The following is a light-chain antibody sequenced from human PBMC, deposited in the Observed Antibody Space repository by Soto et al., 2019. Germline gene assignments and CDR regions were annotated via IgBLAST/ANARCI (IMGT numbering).Light chain of an antibody. CDR1: QSVSSN. CDR2: GAS. V-gene: IGKV3-15*01. J-gene: IGKJ4*01. CDR3: QQYNNWF. Sequence: EIVMTQSPATLSVSPGERATLSCRASQSVSSNLAWYQQKPGQAPRLLIYGASTRATGIPARFGGSGSGTEFTLTISSLQSEDFAVYYCQQYNNWFFGGGTKVEIK.